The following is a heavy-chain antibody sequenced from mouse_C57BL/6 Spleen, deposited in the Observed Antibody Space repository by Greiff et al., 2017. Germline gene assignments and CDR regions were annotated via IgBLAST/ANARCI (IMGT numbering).Heavy chain of an antibody. V-gene: IGHV1-18*01. CDR2: INPNNGGT. D-gene: IGHD1-1*01. J-gene: IGHJ2*01. CDR1: GYTFTDYN. CDR3: ARGYYGSSYVFLDY. Sequence: VQLQQSGPELVKPGASVKIPCKASGYTFTDYNMDWVKQSHGKSLEWIGDINPNNGGTIYNQKFKGKATLTVDKSSSTAYMELRSLTSEDTAVYYCARGYYGSSYVFLDYWGQGTTLTVSS.